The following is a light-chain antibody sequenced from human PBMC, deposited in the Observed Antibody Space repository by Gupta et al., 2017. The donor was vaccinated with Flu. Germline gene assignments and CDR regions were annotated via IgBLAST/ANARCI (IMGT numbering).Light chain of an antibody. CDR2: KSN. Sequence: QSVLTQPPSTSGTPGQRVTFSCSGGNSNIGTNYVYWYQQLPGAAPKLIIYKSNQRPSGVPDRFSGSKSGTSASLAISGLRSEDEAEYYCATWDDSLSAVVFGGGTKLTVL. CDR3: ATWDDSLSAVV. CDR1: NSNIGTNY. V-gene: IGLV1-47*01. J-gene: IGLJ2*01.